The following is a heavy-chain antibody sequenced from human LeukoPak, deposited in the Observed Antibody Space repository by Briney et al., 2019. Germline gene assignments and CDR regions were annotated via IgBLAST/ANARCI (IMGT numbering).Heavy chain of an antibody. CDR1: GFTFDDYA. J-gene: IGHJ2*01. D-gene: IGHD3-22*01. CDR2: ISWNSGSI. V-gene: IGHV3-9*01. Sequence: GGSLRLSCAAPGFTFDDYAMHWVRHAPGKGLEWVSGISWNSGSIGYADSVKGRFTISRDNAKNSLYLQMNSLRAEDTALYYCAEDRAMIVTTALFDLWGRGTLVTVSS. CDR3: AEDRAMIVTTALFDL.